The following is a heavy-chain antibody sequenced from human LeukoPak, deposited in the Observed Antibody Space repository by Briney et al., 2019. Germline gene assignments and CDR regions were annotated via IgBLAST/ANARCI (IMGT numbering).Heavy chain of an antibody. D-gene: IGHD2-15*01. V-gene: IGHV4-59*08. CDR3: ARSYCSGGSCYSFSDAFDI. J-gene: IGHJ3*02. Sequence: SETLSLTCTVSGGSISSYYWSWIRQPPGKGLEWIGYIYYSGSTSYNPSLKSRVTISVDTSKNQFSLKLSSVTAADTAVYYCARSYCSGGSCYSFSDAFDIWGQGTMVTVSS. CDR1: GGSISSYY. CDR2: IYYSGST.